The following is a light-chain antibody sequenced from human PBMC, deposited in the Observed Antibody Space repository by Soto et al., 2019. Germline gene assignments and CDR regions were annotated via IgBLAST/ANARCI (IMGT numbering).Light chain of an antibody. CDR1: SSDIGVYDY. Sequence: QSVLTQPASVSGSPGQSITISCTGTSSDIGVYDYVSWYQQHPGKAPKLIIYEVTNRPSGVSNRFSGSKSGNTASLTISGLQAEDEADYYCSSYTSSSTLYVFGTGTKLTVL. CDR2: EVT. CDR3: SSYTSSSTLYV. V-gene: IGLV2-14*01. J-gene: IGLJ1*01.